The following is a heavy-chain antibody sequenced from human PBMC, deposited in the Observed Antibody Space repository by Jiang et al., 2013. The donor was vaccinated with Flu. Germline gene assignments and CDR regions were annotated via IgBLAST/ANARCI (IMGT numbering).Heavy chain of an antibody. Sequence: VQLVESGGGVVQPGGSLRLSCAASGFIFSNYGMHWVRQAPDKGLEWVAFIRYDGSDKHYADSVKGRFTISRDNSKSTLYLQMNSLRIDDTGIFYCVKDLGSRHSGGNWYYLHYWGQGTLVTVSS. CDR1: GFIFSNYG. J-gene: IGHJ4*02. V-gene: IGHV3-30*02. CDR2: IRYDGSDK. D-gene: IGHD2-15*01. CDR3: VKDLGSRHSGGNWYYLHY.